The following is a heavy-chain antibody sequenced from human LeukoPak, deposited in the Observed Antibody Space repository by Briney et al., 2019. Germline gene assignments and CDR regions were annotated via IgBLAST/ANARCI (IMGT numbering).Heavy chain of an antibody. CDR1: GYNFAIYW. CDR3: AVSYYSDSRGYYAY. Sequence: GESLKISCQGSGYNFAIYWIAWVRQMPGKGLEWMGIIYPGDSDTRYNPSFQGHITISADKSVTTAYLQWSSLKASDTAMYYCAVSYYSDSRGYYAYWGQGTLVTVSS. J-gene: IGHJ4*02. V-gene: IGHV5-51*01. D-gene: IGHD3-22*01. CDR2: IYPGDSDT.